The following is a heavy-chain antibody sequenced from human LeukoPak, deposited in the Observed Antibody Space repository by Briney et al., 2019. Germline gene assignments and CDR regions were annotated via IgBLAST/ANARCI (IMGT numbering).Heavy chain of an antibody. J-gene: IGHJ6*02. CDR2: VFYTGST. Sequence: SETLSLTCTVSGGSISSYYWNWIRQPPGKGLEWIGNVFYTGSTNYNPSLKSRVTILVDTSNNQFSLKLSSVTAADTAVYFCARDGTYYYGMDVWGPGTTVTVS. V-gene: IGHV4-59*01. CDR3: ARDGTYYYGMDV. D-gene: IGHD1-26*01. CDR1: GGSISSYY.